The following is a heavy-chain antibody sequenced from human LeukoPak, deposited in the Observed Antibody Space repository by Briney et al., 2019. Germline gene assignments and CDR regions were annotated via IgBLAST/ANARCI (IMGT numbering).Heavy chain of an antibody. V-gene: IGHV4-59*01. CDR3: ARTRGYCRSTSCYDNWFDP. CDR1: GGSISSYY. J-gene: IGHJ5*02. CDR2: IYYSGST. D-gene: IGHD2-2*01. Sequence: SETLSLTCTVSGGSISSYYWSWIRQPPGKGLEWIGYIYYSGSTNYNPSLKSRVTISVDTSKNQFSLKLSSVTAADTAVYYCARTRGYCRSTSCYDNWFDPWGQGTLVTVSS.